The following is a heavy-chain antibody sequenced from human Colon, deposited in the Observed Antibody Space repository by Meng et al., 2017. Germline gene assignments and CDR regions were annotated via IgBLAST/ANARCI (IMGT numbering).Heavy chain of an antibody. V-gene: IGHV1-3*01. J-gene: IGHJ4*02. CDR2: INAADGST. D-gene: IGHD6-19*01. Sequence: QGLRVESGAEVKKPGASVKLSCKTSGFTFTGYTLHWVRQAPGQSLEWMGWINAADGSTKYSQKFLDRVTITRDTSASTVYMELSSLTSEDTAVYYCARGAITRTATALGWWGQGTLVTVSS. CDR3: ARGAITRTATALGW. CDR1: GFTFTGYT.